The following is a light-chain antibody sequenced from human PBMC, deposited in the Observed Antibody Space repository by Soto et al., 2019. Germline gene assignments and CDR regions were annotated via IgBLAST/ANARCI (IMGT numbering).Light chain of an antibody. CDR2: AAS. CDR3: QQSYSTPGYT. CDR1: QSISSY. J-gene: IGKJ2*01. Sequence: DIQMTQSPSSLSSSVGDRVTIPCRASQSISSYLNWYQQKPGKAPKLLIYAASSLQSGVPSRFSGSGSGTDFTLTISSLQPEDFATYYCQQSYSTPGYTFGQGTKVDIK. V-gene: IGKV1-39*01.